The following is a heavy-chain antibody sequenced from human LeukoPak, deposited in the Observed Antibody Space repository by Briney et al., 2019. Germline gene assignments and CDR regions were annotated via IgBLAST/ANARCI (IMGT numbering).Heavy chain of an antibody. CDR2: INPNSGGT. V-gene: IGHV1-2*02. CDR3: ARSPITIFGVVIRYYFDY. CDR1: GYTFTGYY. Sequence: ASVKVSCKASGYTFTGYYMHWVRQAPGQGLEWMGWINPNSGGTNYAQKFQGRVTMTRDTSISTAYMELSRLRSDDTAVYYCARSPITIFGVVIRYYFDYWGQGTLVTVSS. J-gene: IGHJ4*02. D-gene: IGHD3-3*01.